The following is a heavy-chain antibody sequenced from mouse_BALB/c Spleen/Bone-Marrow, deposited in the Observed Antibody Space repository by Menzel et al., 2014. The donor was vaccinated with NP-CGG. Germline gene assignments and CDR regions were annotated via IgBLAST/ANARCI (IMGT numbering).Heavy chain of an antibody. CDR1: GYVFSTYW. Sequence: VQLQQSGAELVRPGSSVKISCKSSGYVFSTYWINWVKQRPGQGLEWIGQFYPGDGDTDFNGKFKDKATLTADESSNTAYMQLSSLTSEDSAVYFCARGGISVDYWGQGTTLTVSS. CDR2: FYPGDGDT. CDR3: ARGGISVDY. V-gene: IGHV1-80*01. J-gene: IGHJ2*01.